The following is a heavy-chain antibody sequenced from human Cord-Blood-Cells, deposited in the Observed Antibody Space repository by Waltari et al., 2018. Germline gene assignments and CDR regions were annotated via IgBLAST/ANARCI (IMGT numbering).Heavy chain of an antibody. CDR1: GYTFTSYG. Sequence: GAEVKKPGASVKVSCKASGYTFTSYGISWVRQAPGQGLEWMGWINAYNGNTNYAQKLQGRVTMTTDTSTSTAYMELRSLRSDDTAVYYCARDPPDIVVVPAADAFDIWGQGTMVTVSS. J-gene: IGHJ3*02. V-gene: IGHV1-18*04. D-gene: IGHD2-2*01. CDR3: ARDPPDIVVVPAADAFDI. CDR2: INAYNGNT.